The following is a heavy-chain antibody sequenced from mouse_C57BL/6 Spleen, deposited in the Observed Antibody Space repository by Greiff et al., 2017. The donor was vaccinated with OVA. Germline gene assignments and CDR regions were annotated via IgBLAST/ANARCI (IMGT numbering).Heavy chain of an antibody. CDR3: ARFITTVVATDY. CDR2: IYPGDGDT. CDR1: GYAFSSYW. Sequence: QVQLQQSGAELVKPGASVKISCKASGYAFSSYWMNWVKQRPGKGLEWIGQIYPGDGDTNYNGKFKGKATLTADKSSSTAYMQLSSLTSEDSAVYFCARFITTVVATDYWGQGTSVTVSS. J-gene: IGHJ4*01. D-gene: IGHD1-1*01. V-gene: IGHV1-80*01.